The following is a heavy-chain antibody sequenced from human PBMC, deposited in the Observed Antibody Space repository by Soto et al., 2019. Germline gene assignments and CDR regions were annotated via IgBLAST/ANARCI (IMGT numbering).Heavy chain of an antibody. V-gene: IGHV4-30-2*01. CDR3: AGGIAARPLDC. D-gene: IGHD6-6*01. CDR2: IYHSGST. Sequence: QLQLQESGSGLVKPSQTLSLTCADSGGSISSGGYSWSWIRQPPGKGLEWIGYIYHSGSTYYNPSHKGRVTISVDRSKTQFSLKLSSVTAADTAVYSWAGGIAARPLDCWGQGTLVSVSS. CDR1: GGSISSGGYS. J-gene: IGHJ4*02.